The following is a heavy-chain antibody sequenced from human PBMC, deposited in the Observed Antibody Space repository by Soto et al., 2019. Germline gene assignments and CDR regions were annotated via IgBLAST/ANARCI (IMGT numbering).Heavy chain of an antibody. CDR1: GGTFSSYA. CDR2: IIPIFGTA. Sequence: NVSCKASGGTFSSYAISWVRQAPGQGLEWMGGIIPIFGTANYAQKFQGRVTITADESTSTPYMELSSLSFEDTAVFFCASLLRYYDFWSGSLPYFDYGGQGTLVTVPS. J-gene: IGHJ4*02. D-gene: IGHD3-3*01. CDR3: ASLLRYYDFWSGSLPYFDY. V-gene: IGHV1-69*01.